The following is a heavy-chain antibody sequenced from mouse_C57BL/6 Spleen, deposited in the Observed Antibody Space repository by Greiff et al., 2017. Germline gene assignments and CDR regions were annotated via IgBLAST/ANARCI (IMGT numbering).Heavy chain of an antibody. CDR2: IDPETGGT. J-gene: IGHJ2*01. Sequence: QVQLQQSGAELVRPGASVTLSCKASGYTFTDYELHWAKQTPVHGLEWIGAIDPETGGTAYNQKFKGKAILTADKSSSPAYMELRSLTSEDSAVYYCTRSMYYFDYWSQGTTLTVSS. CDR3: TRSMYYFDY. V-gene: IGHV1-15*01. CDR1: GYTFTDYE.